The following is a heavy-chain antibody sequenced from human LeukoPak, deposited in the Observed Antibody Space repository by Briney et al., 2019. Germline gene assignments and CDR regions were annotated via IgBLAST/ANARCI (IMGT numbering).Heavy chain of an antibody. D-gene: IGHD6-19*01. V-gene: IGHV1-46*01. Sequence: ASVKVSCKASGYTFTSYFIHWVRQAPGQGLEWMGIINPTGGSTGYAQKFQGRVTMTRDMSTSTVYMELSSLRSEDTALYYCTSLLADLQGYYFDYWGQGTLVTVSS. CDR1: GYTFTSYF. J-gene: IGHJ4*02. CDR2: INPTGGST. CDR3: TSLLADLQGYYFDY.